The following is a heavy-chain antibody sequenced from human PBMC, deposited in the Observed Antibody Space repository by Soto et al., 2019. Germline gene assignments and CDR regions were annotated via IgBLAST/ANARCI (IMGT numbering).Heavy chain of an antibody. Sequence: QITLKESGPTLVKPTQTLTLTCTFSGFSLSTSGVGVGWIRQPPGKALEWLALIYWDDDKRYSPSLKSRLTRTKDSYKNQVVLTMTNMDPVDTATYYCAHSVLRYFDWLLSKGAFDIWGQGTMVTVSS. V-gene: IGHV2-5*02. D-gene: IGHD3-9*01. CDR1: GFSLSTSGVG. CDR2: IYWDDDK. CDR3: AHSVLRYFDWLLSKGAFDI. J-gene: IGHJ3*02.